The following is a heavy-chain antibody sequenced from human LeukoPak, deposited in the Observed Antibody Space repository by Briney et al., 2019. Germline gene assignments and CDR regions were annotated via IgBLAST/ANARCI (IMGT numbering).Heavy chain of an antibody. V-gene: IGHV3-7*01. J-gene: IGHJ4*02. CDR1: GFTFSNYW. D-gene: IGHD4-17*01. CDR3: ARDRGDYGDCHDY. CDR2: IKEDGSEK. Sequence: GGSLRLSCAASGFTFSNYWMSWVRQAPGEGLEWVANIKEDGSEKYDVDSVKGRFTISRDNAKNSLYLQMSSLGAEDTAVYYCARDRGDYGDCHDYWDQGTLVTVSS.